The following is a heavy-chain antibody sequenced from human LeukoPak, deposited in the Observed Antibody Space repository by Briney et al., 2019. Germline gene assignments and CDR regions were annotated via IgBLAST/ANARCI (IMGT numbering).Heavy chain of an antibody. V-gene: IGHV4-39*01. Sequence: SGALSLTCTVSVGSISSSSYYWGWIRQPPGEGLEWLGSIYYSGSSYYNSSLKSRVTMYVDTTKNQFSLKMSSVTAADTAVYYCARQVEVWRYGSGNYYLPGPFDYWGQGTLGTVSS. J-gene: IGHJ4*02. CDR3: ARQVEVWRYGSGNYYLPGPFDY. CDR2: IYYSGSS. D-gene: IGHD3-10*01. CDR1: VGSISSSSYY.